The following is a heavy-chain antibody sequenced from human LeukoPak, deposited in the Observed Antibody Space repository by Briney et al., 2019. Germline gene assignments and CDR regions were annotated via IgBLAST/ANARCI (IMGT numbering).Heavy chain of an antibody. CDR2: ISGDGRNI. CDR1: GFTFSSYW. D-gene: IGHD1-26*01. CDR3: ARVGGATGKDWCAFDI. V-gene: IGHV3-74*01. J-gene: IGHJ3*02. Sequence: PGGSLRLSCVASGFTFSSYWMHWVRQDPRKGLVWVSRISGDGRNINYADSVRGRFTISRDNAKNTLYLQMNTLRVEDTAVYYCARVGGATGKDWCAFDIWGQGTMVTVSS.